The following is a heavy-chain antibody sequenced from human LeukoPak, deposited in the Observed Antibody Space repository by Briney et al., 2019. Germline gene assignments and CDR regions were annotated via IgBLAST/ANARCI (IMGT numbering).Heavy chain of an antibody. D-gene: IGHD5-18*01. CDR3: AKELYSYSLYYFDY. V-gene: IGHV3-30*02. CDR2: IRYDGSNK. CDR1: GFTFSSYG. J-gene: IGHJ4*02. Sequence: PGGSLRLSCAASGFTFSSYGMHWVRQAPGKGLEWVAFIRYDGSNKYYADSVKGRFTISRDNSKNTLYLQMNSLRAEDTAVYYCAKELYSYSLYYFDYWGQGTLVTVSS.